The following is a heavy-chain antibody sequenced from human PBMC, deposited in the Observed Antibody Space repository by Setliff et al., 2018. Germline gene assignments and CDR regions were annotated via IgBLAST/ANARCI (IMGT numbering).Heavy chain of an antibody. CDR3: ARLSWDGLRYHGLDV. CDR2: LHTSGGT. CDR1: GGSISSGTYY. V-gene: IGHV4-61*02. D-gene: IGHD3-10*01. Sequence: SETLSLTCTVSGGSISSGTYYWSWIRQPAGKGLEWIGRLHTSGGTNYNPSLKSRVTISVDTSTNQFSLKLRSVTAADTAVYYCARLSWDGLRYHGLDVWGQGTTVTVSS. J-gene: IGHJ6*02.